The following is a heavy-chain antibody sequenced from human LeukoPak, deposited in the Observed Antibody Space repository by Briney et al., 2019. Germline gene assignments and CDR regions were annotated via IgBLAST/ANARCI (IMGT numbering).Heavy chain of an antibody. CDR2: IIAYNGNT. CDR1: GYTFTSYG. V-gene: IGHV1-18*04. CDR3: ARDHYYDNLTGYYPPLSYGIDV. J-gene: IGHJ6*04. Sequence: ASVKVSCKASGYTFTSYGISWVRQAPGQGLEWMGWIIAYNGNTNYAQKLQGRVTMTTDTSTSTAYMELRSLRSDDTAVYYCARDHYYDNLTGYYPPLSYGIDVWGKGTTVTVSS. D-gene: IGHD3-9*01.